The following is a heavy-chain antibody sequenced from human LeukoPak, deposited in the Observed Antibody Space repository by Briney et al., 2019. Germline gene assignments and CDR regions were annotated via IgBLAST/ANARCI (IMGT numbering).Heavy chain of an antibody. J-gene: IGHJ4*02. CDR1: GYTFTSYA. D-gene: IGHD6-13*01. V-gene: IGHV1-3*01. CDR3: ATPGDGQQLVPAY. CDR2: INAGNGNT. Sequence: GASVKVSCKASGYTFTSYAMHWVRQAPGQRLEWMGWINAGNGNTKYSQKFQGRVTITRDTSASRAYMELSSLRSEDTAVYYCATPGDGQQLVPAYWGQGTLVTVSS.